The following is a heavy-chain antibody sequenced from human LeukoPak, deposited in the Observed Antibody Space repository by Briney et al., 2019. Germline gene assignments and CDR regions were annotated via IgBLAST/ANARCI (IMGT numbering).Heavy chain of an antibody. J-gene: IGHJ4*02. CDR2: ISGSGGST. CDR3: AKAGIGVVGYFDY. D-gene: IGHD6-19*01. Sequence: PGGSLRLSCAASGFTFSSYAMSWVRQAPGKGLEWVSAISGSGGSTYYADSVKGRFTISRDNSKNTLYLQMNSLRAEDTALYYCAKAGIGVVGYFDYWGQGTLVTVSS. V-gene: IGHV3-23*01. CDR1: GFTFSSYA.